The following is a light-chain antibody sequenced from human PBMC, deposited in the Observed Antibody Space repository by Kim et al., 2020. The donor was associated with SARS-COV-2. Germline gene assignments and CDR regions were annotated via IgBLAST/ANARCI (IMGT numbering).Light chain of an antibody. Sequence: ASVGDRVTISWRASQGIAKDLAWFQQKPGKAPKSLIYGASSLQSGVPWRFSGSGSGTEFTLTITSLQPEDFATYFCQQYNSYPLTFGGGTKVDIK. CDR3: QQYNSYPLT. CDR2: GAS. V-gene: IGKV1-16*01. J-gene: IGKJ4*01. CDR1: QGIAKD.